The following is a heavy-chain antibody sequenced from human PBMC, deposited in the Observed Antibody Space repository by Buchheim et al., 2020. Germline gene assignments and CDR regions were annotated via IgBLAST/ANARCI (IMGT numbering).Heavy chain of an antibody. Sequence: QVQLQESGPGLVRPSGTLSLNCDVSGGSITTSNWWSWVRQPPGKGLEWIGEINHSGSTNYNPSLKSRVTISVDTSKNQFSLKLSSVTAADTAVYYCARGPRGYSYGYTPRGYFDYWGQGTL. V-gene: IGHV4-4*02. D-gene: IGHD5-18*01. CDR2: INHSGST. CDR1: GGSITTSNW. CDR3: ARGPRGYSYGYTPRGYFDY. J-gene: IGHJ4*02.